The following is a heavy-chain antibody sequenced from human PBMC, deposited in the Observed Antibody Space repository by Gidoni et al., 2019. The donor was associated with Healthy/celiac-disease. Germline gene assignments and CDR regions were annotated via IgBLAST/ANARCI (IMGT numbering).Heavy chain of an antibody. Sequence: EVQLLESGGGLVQPGGSLRLSCDASGFTFSSYAMSWVRQAPGQGLEWVSAISGSGGSTYYADSVKGRFTISRDNSKNTLYLQMNSLRAEDTAVYYCAKDSSGWYDAPMDYWGQGTLVTVSS. CDR2: ISGSGGST. J-gene: IGHJ4*02. D-gene: IGHD6-19*01. CDR1: GFTFSSYA. V-gene: IGHV3-23*01. CDR3: AKDSSGWYDAPMDY.